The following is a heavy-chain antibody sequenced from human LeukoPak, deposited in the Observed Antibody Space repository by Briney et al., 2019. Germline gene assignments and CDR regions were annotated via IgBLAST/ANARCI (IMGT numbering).Heavy chain of an antibody. CDR2: MNPDSGNT. Sequence: ASVKVSCKASGYTFTSYDINWVRQATGQGLEWMGWMNPDSGNTGYAQKFQGRVTMTRNTSISTAYMELSSLRSEDTAVYYCASSGWYGGYYFDYWGQGTLVTVSS. CDR1: GYTFTSYD. J-gene: IGHJ4*02. CDR3: ASSGWYGGYYFDY. D-gene: IGHD6-19*01. V-gene: IGHV1-8*01.